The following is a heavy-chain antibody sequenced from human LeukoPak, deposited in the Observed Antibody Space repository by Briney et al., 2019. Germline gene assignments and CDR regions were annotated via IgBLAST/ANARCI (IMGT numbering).Heavy chain of an antibody. CDR2: ISGSGDTI. CDR1: GFTLSSYA. D-gene: IGHD1-26*01. J-gene: IGHJ4*02. Sequence: PGGSLRLSCAASGFTLSSYAMSWVRQAPGKGLEWVSAISGSGDTIYYADSVRGRFTVSRDNSKNTMYLQMNSLRAEDTAIYYCAEDGVGAPFDYWGQGTLVTVSS. V-gene: IGHV3-23*01. CDR3: AEDGVGAPFDY.